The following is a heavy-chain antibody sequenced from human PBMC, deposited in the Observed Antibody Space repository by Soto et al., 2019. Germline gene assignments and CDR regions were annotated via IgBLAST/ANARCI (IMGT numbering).Heavy chain of an antibody. J-gene: IGHJ5*02. V-gene: IGHV3-23*01. CDR3: AKGCGSDACWFDP. CDR2: ISGSGGST. D-gene: IGHD6-25*01. CDR1: GFTFSSYA. Sequence: GGSLRLSCAASGFTFSSYAMSWVRQAPGRGLEWVSVISGSGGSTYYADSVKGRFTISRDNSKNTQYLQMSSLRAEDTAVYYCAKGCGSDACWFDPWGQGTLVTVSS.